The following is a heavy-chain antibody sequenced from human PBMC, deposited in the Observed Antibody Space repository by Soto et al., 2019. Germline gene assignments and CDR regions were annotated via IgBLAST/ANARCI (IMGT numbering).Heavy chain of an antibody. J-gene: IGHJ4*02. CDR1: GFSLSTTGAC. CDR3: THKASTVYYFDY. CDR2: IDWDNNK. D-gene: IGHD1-20*01. V-gene: IGHV2-70*12. Sequence: SGPTLLNPTQTLTLTFTFSGFSLSTTGACVTWIRQPPGKALEWLALIDWDNNKYYSTSLKTRLTISEDTSKNQVVLTMTNMDPVDTATYYCTHKASTVYYFDYWGQGALVTVS.